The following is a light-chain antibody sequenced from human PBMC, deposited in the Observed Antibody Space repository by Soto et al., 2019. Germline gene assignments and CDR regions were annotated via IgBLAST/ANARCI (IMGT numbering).Light chain of an antibody. Sequence: DIQMTQSPSSLSASVGDRVTITCRASQGIGIDLGWYQQKPGKAPKRLIYATSSLQSGVPSRFSGSVSGTEFTLTISSLQPEDFATYYCLQHNSYPRTFGQGTKVEIK. J-gene: IGKJ1*01. V-gene: IGKV1-17*01. CDR1: QGIGID. CDR2: ATS. CDR3: LQHNSYPRT.